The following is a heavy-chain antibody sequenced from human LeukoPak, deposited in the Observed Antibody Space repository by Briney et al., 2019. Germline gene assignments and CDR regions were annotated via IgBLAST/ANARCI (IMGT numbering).Heavy chain of an antibody. CDR2: INPDGSVK. CDR1: GVTFSSLW. Sequence: GGSLRLSCAASGVTFSSLWMTWVRQAPGKGLEWVANINPDGSVKNYVDSMRGRSTISRDNAKNSLYLQMNSLRAEDMAVYYCARDRGYNSFDYWGQGTLVTVSS. CDR3: ARDRGYNSFDY. V-gene: IGHV3-7*01. J-gene: IGHJ4*02. D-gene: IGHD3-10*01.